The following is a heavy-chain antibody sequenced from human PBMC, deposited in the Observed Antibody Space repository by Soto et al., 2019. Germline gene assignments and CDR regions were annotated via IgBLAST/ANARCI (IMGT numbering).Heavy chain of an antibody. CDR1: GGTFSSYA. V-gene: IGHV1-69*01. J-gene: IGHJ5*02. CDR3: ARDTHCSGGSCYSGFDP. Sequence: QVQLVQSGAEVKKPGSSVKVSCTASGGTFSSYAISWVRQAPGQGLEWMGGIIPIFGTANYAQKFQGRVTITADESTSTAYMELSSLRSEDTAVYYCARDTHCSGGSCYSGFDPWGQGTLVTVSS. D-gene: IGHD2-15*01. CDR2: IIPIFGTA.